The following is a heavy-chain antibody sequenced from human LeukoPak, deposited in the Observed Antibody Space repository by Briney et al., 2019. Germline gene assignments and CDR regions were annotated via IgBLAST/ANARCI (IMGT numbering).Heavy chain of an antibody. Sequence: PSETLSLTCTVSSGSISPYYWNWIRQPPGKGLEWIGSIYHSGSTYYNPSLKSRVTISVDTSKNQFSLKLSSVTAADTAVYYCARDRGYSYGHTDYWGQGTLVTVSS. CDR2: IYHSGST. D-gene: IGHD5-18*01. J-gene: IGHJ4*02. CDR1: SGSISPYY. V-gene: IGHV4-38-2*02. CDR3: ARDRGYSYGHTDY.